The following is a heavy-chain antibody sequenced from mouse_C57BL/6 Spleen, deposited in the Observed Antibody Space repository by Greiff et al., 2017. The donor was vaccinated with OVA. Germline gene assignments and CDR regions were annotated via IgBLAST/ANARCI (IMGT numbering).Heavy chain of an antibody. D-gene: IGHD1-1*01. V-gene: IGHV1-26*01. CDR2: INPNNGGT. J-gene: IGHJ1*03. CDR3: ARSGTTKVGWYFDV. Sequence: VQLQQSGPELVKPGASVKISCKASGYTFTDYYMNWVKQSHGKSLEWIGDINPNNGGTSYNQKFKGKATLTVDKSSSTAYMELRSLTSEDSAVYYCARSGTTKVGWYFDVWGTGTTVTVSS. CDR1: GYTFTDYY.